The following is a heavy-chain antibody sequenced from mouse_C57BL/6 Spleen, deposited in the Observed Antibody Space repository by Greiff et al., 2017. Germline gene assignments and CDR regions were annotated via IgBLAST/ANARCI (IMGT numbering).Heavy chain of an antibody. Sequence: VQLVESGAELVRPGTSVKMSCKASGYTFTNYWIGWAKQRPGHGLEWIGDIYPGGGYTNYNEKFKGKATLTADKSSSTAYMQFSSLTSEDSAIYYCARRYPLYYYAMDYWGQGTSVTVSS. J-gene: IGHJ4*01. CDR2: IYPGGGYT. V-gene: IGHV1-63*01. D-gene: IGHD6-5*01. CDR1: GYTFTNYW. CDR3: ARRYPLYYYAMDY.